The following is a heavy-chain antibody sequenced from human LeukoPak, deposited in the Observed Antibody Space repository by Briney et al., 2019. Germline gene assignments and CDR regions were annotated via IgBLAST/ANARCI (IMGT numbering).Heavy chain of an antibody. CDR1: GFTFAIHA. CDR3: AKRADYGGNSYDY. Sequence: GGSLRLSCAASGFTFAIHAMTWVRQAPGKGLEWVSGISGDGASTHYAESVKGQFTISRDNSQNTLFLQMNSLRAEDTAVYYCAKRADYGGNSYDYWGQGTLVTVSS. J-gene: IGHJ4*02. V-gene: IGHV3-23*01. D-gene: IGHD4-23*01. CDR2: ISGDGAST.